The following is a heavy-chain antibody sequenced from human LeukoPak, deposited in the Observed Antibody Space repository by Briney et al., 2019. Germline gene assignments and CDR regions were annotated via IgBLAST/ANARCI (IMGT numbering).Heavy chain of an antibody. Sequence: GGSLRLSCAASGFTFSSYEMNWVRQAPGKGLEWVSAISGSGGSTYYADSVKGRFTISRDNSKNTLYLQMNSLRAEDTAVYYCAKPYMERWLPNSRAYWGQGTLVTVSS. CDR2: ISGSGGST. CDR1: GFTFSSYE. V-gene: IGHV3-23*01. CDR3: AKPYMERWLPNSRAY. D-gene: IGHD5-24*01. J-gene: IGHJ4*02.